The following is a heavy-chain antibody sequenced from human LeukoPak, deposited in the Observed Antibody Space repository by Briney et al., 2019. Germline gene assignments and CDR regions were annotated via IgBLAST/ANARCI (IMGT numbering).Heavy chain of an antibody. D-gene: IGHD3-10*01. CDR3: ARGLGGDQGYFDL. Sequence: GRSLRLSCAASGFIFDDYAMQWVRQAPGKGLEWVSTINWNSGTLAYADSVKGRFTISRDNAKNSLYLQMNSLRTEDTALYYCARGLGGDQGYFDLWGRGTLATVSS. V-gene: IGHV3-9*01. J-gene: IGHJ2*01. CDR2: INWNSGTL. CDR1: GFIFDDYA.